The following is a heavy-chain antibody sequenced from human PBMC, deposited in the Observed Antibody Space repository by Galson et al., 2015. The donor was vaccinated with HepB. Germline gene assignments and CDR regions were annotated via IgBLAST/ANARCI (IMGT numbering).Heavy chain of an antibody. CDR1: GFSLSTSGMR. Sequence: PALVKPTQTLTLTWTFSGFSLSTSGMRVSWIRQPPGKALKWLARIHWDDDKFYSTSLKTRLTISKDTPKNQVVLTMTNMYPVDTATYYCARGTSSSWPNYYYYYGMDVWGQGTTVTVSS. CDR2: IHWDDDK. CDR3: ARGTSSSWPNYYYYYGMDV. D-gene: IGHD6-13*01. J-gene: IGHJ6*02. V-gene: IGHV2-70*04.